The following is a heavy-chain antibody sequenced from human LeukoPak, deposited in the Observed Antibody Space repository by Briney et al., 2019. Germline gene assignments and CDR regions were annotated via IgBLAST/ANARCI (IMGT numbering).Heavy chain of an antibody. J-gene: IGHJ4*02. CDR2: ISGSGGST. D-gene: IGHD1-7*01. Sequence: GGSLRLSXAASGFTFSSYAMSWVGQAPGKGLEWVSAISGSGGSTYYADSVKGRFTISRDNSKNTLYLQMNSLRAEDTAVYYCTKDRGWNYQTFDYWGQGTLVTVSS. CDR3: TKDRGWNYQTFDY. CDR1: GFTFSSYA. V-gene: IGHV3-23*01.